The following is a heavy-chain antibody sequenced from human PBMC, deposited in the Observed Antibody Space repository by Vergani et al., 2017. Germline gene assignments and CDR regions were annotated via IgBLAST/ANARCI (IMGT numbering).Heavy chain of an antibody. V-gene: IGHV3-30*03. D-gene: IGHD1-1*01. CDR1: GFTSSYYG. J-gene: IGHJ1*01. CDR3: ATKSCGTPGCQIGYFRE. CDR2: ISYDGTQK. Sequence: QVHLLESVGVVFQPGRSLRLSCVVSGFTSSYYGMHWVRQAPGKGLEWVAVISYDGTQKYYADSVKGRFTISRDNSKSTLYLQMNSLRTEDTAVYYCATKSCGTPGCQIGYFREWGQGTLVTVSS.